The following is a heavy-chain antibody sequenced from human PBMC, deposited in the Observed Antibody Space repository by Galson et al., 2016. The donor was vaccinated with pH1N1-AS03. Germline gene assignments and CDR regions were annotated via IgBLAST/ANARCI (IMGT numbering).Heavy chain of an antibody. CDR2: INPNNGVT. D-gene: IGHD5-24*01. J-gene: IGHJ6*02. V-gene: IGHV1-2*04. CDR3: ARDPRGPCSSATCPTTNYFGMDV. CDR1: GYIFTGSY. Sequence: SVKVSCKASGYIFTGSYVHWVRQAPGQGLEWMGWINPNNGVTNYAQKFQAWVTMTGDTSFSTAYMELYGLKSDDTAVYYCARDPRGPCSSATCPTTNYFGMDVWGQGTTVIVSS.